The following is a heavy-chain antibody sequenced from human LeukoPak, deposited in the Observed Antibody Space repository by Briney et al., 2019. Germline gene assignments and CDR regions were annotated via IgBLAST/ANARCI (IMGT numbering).Heavy chain of an antibody. J-gene: IGHJ4*02. CDR1: GFTVSSNY. CDR3: ARGYSGYDPFDY. D-gene: IGHD5-12*01. Sequence: GGSLRLSCAVSGFTVSSNYMSWVRQAPGKGLEWVSVIYSGGNTYYADSVKGRFTISRDNSKNTLYLQMNSLRAEDTAVYYCARGYSGYDPFDYWGQGTLATVSS. V-gene: IGHV3-66*01. CDR2: IYSGGNT.